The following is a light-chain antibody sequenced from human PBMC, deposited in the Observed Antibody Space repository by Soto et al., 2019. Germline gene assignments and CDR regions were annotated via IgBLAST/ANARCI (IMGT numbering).Light chain of an antibody. CDR1: QGISNY. CDR3: KKYSDWLQT. CDR2: GAY. Sequence: DIPMTQSPSAIYSSVGDSFNITCRASQGISNYLAWFQQKPGKVPNSLIYGAYSLQSGVPSRFSGSGSGTEFSLTISSMQSEDFAVYYCKKYSDWLQTCGQGTQGDIK. V-gene: IGKV1-17*03. J-gene: IGKJ1*01.